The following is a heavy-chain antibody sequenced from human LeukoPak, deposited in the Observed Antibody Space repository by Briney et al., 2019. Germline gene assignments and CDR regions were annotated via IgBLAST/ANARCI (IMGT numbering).Heavy chain of an antibody. CDR1: GGSFSGYY. Sequence: PSETLSLTCAVYGGSFSGYYWSWIRQPPGKGLEWIGEINHSRSTNYNPSLKSRVTISVDTSKNQFSLKLSSVTAADTAVYYCARAGNYYDSSGYSDWGQGTLVTVSS. CDR2: INHSRST. V-gene: IGHV4-34*01. J-gene: IGHJ4*02. CDR3: ARAGNYYDSSGYSD. D-gene: IGHD3-22*01.